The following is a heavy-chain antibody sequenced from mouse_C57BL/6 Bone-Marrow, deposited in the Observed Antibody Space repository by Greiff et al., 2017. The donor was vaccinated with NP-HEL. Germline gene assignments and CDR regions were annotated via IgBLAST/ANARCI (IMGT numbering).Heavy chain of an antibody. J-gene: IGHJ1*03. CDR1: GYTFTSYW. CDR3: ARSYYGSSHGRYFDV. D-gene: IGHD1-1*01. Sequence: QVQLQQSGAELVMPGASVKLSCKASGYTFTSYWMHWVKQRPGQGLEWIGEIDPSDSYTNYNQKFKGKSTLTVDKSSSTAYMQLSSLTSEDSAVYYCARSYYGSSHGRYFDVWGTGTTVTVSS. V-gene: IGHV1-69*01. CDR2: IDPSDSYT.